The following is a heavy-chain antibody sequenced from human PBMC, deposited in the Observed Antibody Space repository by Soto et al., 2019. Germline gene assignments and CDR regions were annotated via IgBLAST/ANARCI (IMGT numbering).Heavy chain of an antibody. CDR3: ARRLYYDSSGFEGGGMDV. CDR2: IYYSGST. Sequence: SETLSLTCGVSGDTISTGGYSWAWIRQPPGKGLEWIGSIYYSGSTYYNPSLKSRVTISVDTSKNQFSLKLSSVTAADTAVYYCARRLYYDSSGFEGGGMDVWGQGTTVTVSS. CDR1: GDTISTGGYS. J-gene: IGHJ6*02. V-gene: IGHV4-39*01. D-gene: IGHD3-22*01.